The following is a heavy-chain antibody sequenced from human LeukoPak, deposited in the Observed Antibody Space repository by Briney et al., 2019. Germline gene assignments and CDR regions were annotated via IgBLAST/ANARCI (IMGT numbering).Heavy chain of an antibody. CDR3: AKGEEGSYYDYFDY. V-gene: IGHV3-9*03. J-gene: IGHJ4*02. CDR2: ISWNSGSI. CDR1: GFTFDDYA. D-gene: IGHD1-26*01. Sequence: GGSLRLSCAASGFTFDDYAMHWVRQAPGKGLEWVSGISWNSGSIGYADSVKGRFTISRDNAKNSLYLQMNSLRAEDMALYYCAKGEEGSYYDYFDYWGQGTLVTVSS.